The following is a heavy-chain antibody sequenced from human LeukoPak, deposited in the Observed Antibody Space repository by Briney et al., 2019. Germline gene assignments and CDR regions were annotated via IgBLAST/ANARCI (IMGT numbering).Heavy chain of an antibody. V-gene: IGHV3-23*01. CDR1: GFTFSNYA. J-gene: IGHJ4*02. CDR3: AKWGDYDVLTGYYVSDY. D-gene: IGHD3-9*01. Sequence: GEPLKISCAASGFTFSNYAMSWVRQAPGKGLEWVSAITGSGGNTYYADSVKGRFTISRDNSKNTVFLQMNSLRAEDTAVYYCAKWGDYDVLTGYYVSDYWGQGTLVTVSS. CDR2: ITGSGGNT.